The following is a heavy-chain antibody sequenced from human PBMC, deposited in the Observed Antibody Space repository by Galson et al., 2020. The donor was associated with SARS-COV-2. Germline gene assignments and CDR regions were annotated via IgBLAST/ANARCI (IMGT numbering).Heavy chain of an antibody. CDR1: GFTFSSYG. V-gene: IGHV3-30*18. J-gene: IGHJ4*02. Sequence: TGGSLRLSCAASGFTFSSYGMHWVRQAPGKGLEWVAVISYDGSNKYYADSVKGRFTISRDNSKNTLYLQMNSLRAEDTAVYYCAKVARDYVWGSYRYPVLDYWGQGTLVTVSS. CDR2: ISYDGSNK. CDR3: AKVARDYVWGSYRYPVLDY. D-gene: IGHD3-16*02.